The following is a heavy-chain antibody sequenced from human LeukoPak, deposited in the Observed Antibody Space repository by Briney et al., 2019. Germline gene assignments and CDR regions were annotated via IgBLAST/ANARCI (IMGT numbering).Heavy chain of an antibody. CDR3: ANGVWGRHPDAFDI. V-gene: IGHV3-23*01. CDR2: ISGSGGST. D-gene: IGHD3-16*01. Sequence: GGSLRLSCEASGVTFSSYVMSWVRQAPGKGLEWVSAISGSGGSTYYADSVKGRFTISRDNSKNTLYLQMNSLRAEDTAVYYCANGVWGRHPDAFDIWGQGTMVTVSS. J-gene: IGHJ3*02. CDR1: GVTFSSYV.